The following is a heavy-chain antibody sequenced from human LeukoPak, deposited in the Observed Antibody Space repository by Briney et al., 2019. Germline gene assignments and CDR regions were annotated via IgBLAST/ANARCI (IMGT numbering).Heavy chain of an antibody. CDR3: ARNYNWRFFDY. CDR1: GGSISSSSSY. CDR2: IYYSGST. Sequence: SETLSLTCTVSGGSISSSSSYWGWIRQPPGKGLEWIGSIYYSGSTYYNPSLKSRVTISVDTSKNQFSLKLSSVTAADTAVYYCARNYNWRFFDYWGQGTLVTVSS. J-gene: IGHJ4*02. V-gene: IGHV4-39*01. D-gene: IGHD1-20*01.